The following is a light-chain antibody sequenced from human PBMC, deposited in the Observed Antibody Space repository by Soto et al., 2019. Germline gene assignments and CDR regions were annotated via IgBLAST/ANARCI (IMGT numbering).Light chain of an antibody. Sequence: QTVVTQPPSASGTPGQSVTISCSGSSSNIGSYTVNWYQQLSGAAPKLLIHNNDQRPSGVPDRFSGSKSDTSASLAISGLQSADEADYYCAAWDDSLTAVLFGEGTKLTVL. CDR2: NND. J-gene: IGLJ3*02. CDR1: SSNIGSYT. CDR3: AAWDDSLTAVL. V-gene: IGLV1-44*01.